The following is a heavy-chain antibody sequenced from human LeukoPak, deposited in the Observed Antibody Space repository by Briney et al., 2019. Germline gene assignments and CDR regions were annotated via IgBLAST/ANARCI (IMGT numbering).Heavy chain of an antibody. CDR2: IYHSGST. CDR3: AGGIQLRRNDY. V-gene: IGHV4-30-2*01. CDR1: GGSISSGGYS. Sequence: SQTLSLTCAVSGGSISSGGYSWSWIRQPPGKGPEWIGYIYHSGSTYYNPSLKSRVTISVDRYKNQFSLKLSSVTAADTAVYYCAGGIQLRRNDYWGQGTLVTVSS. J-gene: IGHJ4*02. D-gene: IGHD5-18*01.